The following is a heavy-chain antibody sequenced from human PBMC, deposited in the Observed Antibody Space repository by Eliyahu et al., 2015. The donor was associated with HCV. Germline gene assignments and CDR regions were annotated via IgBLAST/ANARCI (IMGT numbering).Heavy chain of an antibody. D-gene: IGHD3-16*01. V-gene: IGHV3-30*02. J-gene: IGHJ4*02. Sequence: DSVKGRFTISRDNSKNTVYLQMNSLRAEDTAMYFCAKDGGPAWDYFDYWGQGTLVTVSS. CDR3: AKDGGPAWDYFDY.